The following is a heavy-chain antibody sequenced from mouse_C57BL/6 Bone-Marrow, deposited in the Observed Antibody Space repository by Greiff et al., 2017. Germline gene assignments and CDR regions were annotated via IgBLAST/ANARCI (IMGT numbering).Heavy chain of an antibody. D-gene: IGHD2-4*01. Sequence: EVKLQESGEGLVKPGGSLKLSCAASGFTFSSYAMSWVRQTPEKRLEWVAYISSGGDYIYYADTVKGRFTISRDNARNTLYLQMSSLKSEDTAMYYCTRAPYDYDGYYAMDYWGQGTSVTVSS. V-gene: IGHV5-9-1*02. J-gene: IGHJ4*01. CDR1: GFTFSSYA. CDR2: ISSGGDYI. CDR3: TRAPYDYDGYYAMDY.